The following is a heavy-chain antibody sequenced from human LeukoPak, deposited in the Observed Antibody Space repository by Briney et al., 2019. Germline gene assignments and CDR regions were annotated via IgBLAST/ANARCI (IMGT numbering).Heavy chain of an antibody. CDR1: GFSFSSYE. Sequence: GGSLRLSCAASGFSFSSYEMNWVRQAPGKGLEWISYISASGTLTHYADSVEGRFTISRDNAKNSLYLQMNSLRAEDTAVYYCARDLRSNVVSRFDYWGQGTLVTVSS. CDR2: ISASGTLT. J-gene: IGHJ4*02. D-gene: IGHD3-16*01. CDR3: ARDLRSNVVSRFDY. V-gene: IGHV3-48*03.